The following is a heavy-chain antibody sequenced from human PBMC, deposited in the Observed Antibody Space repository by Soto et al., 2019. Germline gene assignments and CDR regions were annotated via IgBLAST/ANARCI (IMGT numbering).Heavy chain of an antibody. J-gene: IGHJ6*02. CDR3: AKATEQLVHIYYYGMDV. CDR1: GFTFSSYG. V-gene: IGHV3-30*18. CDR2: ISYDGSNK. D-gene: IGHD6-6*01. Sequence: QVQLVESGGGVVQPGRSLRLSCAASGFTFSSYGMHWVRQAPGKGLEWVAVISYDGSNKYYADSVKGRFTISRDNSKNTLYLQMNSLRAEDTAVYYCAKATEQLVHIYYYGMDVWGQGTTFTVSS.